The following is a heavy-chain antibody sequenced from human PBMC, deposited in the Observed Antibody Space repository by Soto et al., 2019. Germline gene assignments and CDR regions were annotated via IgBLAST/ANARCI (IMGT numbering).Heavy chain of an antibody. CDR2: INSDGSTT. CDR3: VRGWYHGMDA. V-gene: IGHV3-74*01. J-gene: IGHJ6*02. Sequence: EVQLVEAGGGLVQPGGSLRLSCAASGFTFSTSWMRWVHQAPGEGPMWVSEINSDGSTTHYADSVKGRFTISRDNSKNTMYLQMNSLRVEDTAVYYCVRGWYHGMDAWGQGTTVTVSS. CDR1: GFTFSTSW.